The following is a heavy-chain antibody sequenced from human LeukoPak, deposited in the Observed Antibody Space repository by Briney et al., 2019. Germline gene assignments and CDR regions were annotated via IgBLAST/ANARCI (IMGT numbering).Heavy chain of an antibody. J-gene: IGHJ4*02. CDR3: ARERAPTFLRLGELPPYYFDY. Sequence: SETLSLTCTVSGGSISSGDYYWSWIRQPPGKGLEWIGYIYYSGSTYYNPSLKSRVTISVDTSKNQFSLKLSSVTAADTAMYYCARERAPTFLRLGELPPYYFDYWGQGTLVTVSS. D-gene: IGHD3-16*01. CDR1: GGSISSGDYY. CDR2: IYYSGST. V-gene: IGHV4-30-4*01.